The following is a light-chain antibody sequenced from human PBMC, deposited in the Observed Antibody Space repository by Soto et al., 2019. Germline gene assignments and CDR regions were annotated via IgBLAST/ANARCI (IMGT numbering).Light chain of an antibody. CDR2: AAS. Sequence: DIQMVQSPSSLSASVGHRFNITCRASQSISSYLNWYQQKPGKAPKLLIYAASSLQSGVPSRFSGSGSGTDFTLTISSLQPEDFATYYCQPSYSTPTVGQGTRLEIK. J-gene: IGKJ5*01. CDR1: QSISSY. V-gene: IGKV1-39*01. CDR3: QPSYSTPT.